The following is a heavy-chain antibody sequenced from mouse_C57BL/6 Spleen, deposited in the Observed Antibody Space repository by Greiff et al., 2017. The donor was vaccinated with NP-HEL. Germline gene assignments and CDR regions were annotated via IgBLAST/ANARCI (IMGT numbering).Heavy chain of an antibody. V-gene: IGHV1-52*01. CDR1: GYTFTSYW. D-gene: IGHD1-1*01. CDR2: IDPSDSET. CDR3: ARRETGSSYKHGAMDY. Sequence: QVQLQQPGAELVRPGSSVKLSCKASGYTFTSYWMHWVKQRPIQGLEWIGNIDPSDSETHYNQKFKDKATLTVDKSSSTAYMQLSSLTSEDSAVYYCARRETGSSYKHGAMDYWGQGTSVTVSS. J-gene: IGHJ4*01.